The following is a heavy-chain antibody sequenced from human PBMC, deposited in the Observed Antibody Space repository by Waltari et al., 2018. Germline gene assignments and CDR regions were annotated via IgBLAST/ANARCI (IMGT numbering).Heavy chain of an antibody. CDR3: AKGRDGMDV. CDR2: IYYSGST. J-gene: IGHJ6*02. CDR1: GGSISSYS. D-gene: IGHD3-10*01. Sequence: QVQLQESGPGLVKPSETLSLTCTVSGGSISSYSWSWIRQPPGKGLEWIGYIYYSGSTNYNPSLKSRVTISVDTSKNQFSLKLSSVTAADTAVYYCAKGRDGMDVWGQGTTVTVSS. V-gene: IGHV4-59*01.